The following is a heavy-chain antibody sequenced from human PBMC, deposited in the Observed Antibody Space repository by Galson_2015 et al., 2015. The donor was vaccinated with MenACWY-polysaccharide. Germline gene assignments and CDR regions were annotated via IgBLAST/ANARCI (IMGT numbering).Heavy chain of an antibody. J-gene: IGHJ4*02. V-gene: IGHV3-23*01. CDR1: GFTFSNYA. CDR2: TGGSGSNT. Sequence: SLRLSCAASGFTFSNYAMSWVRQAPGKGLEWVSTTGGSGSNTHYADSVKGRFTISRDNSKNTLSLQMNSLRAEDTAVYYCTRVRYSTGKYQFDYWGQRTLVAVSS. CDR3: TRVRYSTGKYQFDY. D-gene: IGHD2-2*01.